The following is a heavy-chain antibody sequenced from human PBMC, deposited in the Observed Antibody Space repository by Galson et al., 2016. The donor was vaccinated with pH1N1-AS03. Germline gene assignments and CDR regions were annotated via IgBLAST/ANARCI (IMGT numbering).Heavy chain of an antibody. CDR2: IYFSGRT. V-gene: IGHV4-59*01. Sequence: LSLTCTVSAGSISTYYWTWIRQPPGRGLEWIGYIYFSGRTNCSPSLKSRANVSLDRSRNQFSLNLNSVTAADTAVYYCARVRSEWLGVNSSWYGIDSWGQGTLVTVSS. CDR3: ARVRSEWLGVNSSWYGIDS. J-gene: IGHJ4*02. CDR1: AGSISTYY. D-gene: IGHD2-2*01.